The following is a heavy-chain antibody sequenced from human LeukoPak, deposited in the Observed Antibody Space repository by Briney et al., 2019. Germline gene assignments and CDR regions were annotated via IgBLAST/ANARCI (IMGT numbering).Heavy chain of an antibody. V-gene: IGHV4-59*01. Sequence: SQTLSLTCTVSGGSISSYYWNWIRQPPGKGLEWIGYIYYSGSTNYNPSLKSRVTISVDTSKNQFSLKLSSVTAADTAVYYCARAGIAGTTFDYWGQGTLVTVSS. J-gene: IGHJ4*02. D-gene: IGHD1-1*01. CDR2: IYYSGST. CDR1: GGSISSYY. CDR3: ARAGIAGTTFDY.